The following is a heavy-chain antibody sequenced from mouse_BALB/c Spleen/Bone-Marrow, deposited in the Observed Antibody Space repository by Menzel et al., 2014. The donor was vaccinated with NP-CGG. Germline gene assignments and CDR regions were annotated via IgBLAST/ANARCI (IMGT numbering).Heavy chain of an antibody. D-gene: IGHD2-1*01. V-gene: IGHV2-9-2*01. Sequence: VQLQQSRPGLVSPSQSLSLTCTVSGFSLTNFDVSWIRQPPEKGLEWLVVLWTGGGTNYNSAFMSRLSITKDNSKNQVFLKMNRMKTDDTDIYYCEREGDYGNFAYWGQGTLVTVSA. CDR3: EREGDYGNFAY. CDR2: LWTGGGT. J-gene: IGHJ3*01. CDR1: GFSLTNFD.